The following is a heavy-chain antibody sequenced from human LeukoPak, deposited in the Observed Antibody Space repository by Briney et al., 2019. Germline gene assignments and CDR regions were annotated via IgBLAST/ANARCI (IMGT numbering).Heavy chain of an antibody. CDR3: ARDPPSGSYRVDAFDI. V-gene: IGHV3-33*08. CDR1: GFTFSSYG. Sequence: PGGSLRLSCAASGFTFSSYGMHWVRQAPGKGLEWVAVIWYDGSNKYYADSVKGRFTISRDNSKNTLYLQMNSLRAEDTAVYYCARDPPSGSYRVDAFDIWGQGTMVTVSS. J-gene: IGHJ3*02. CDR2: IWYDGSNK. D-gene: IGHD1-26*01.